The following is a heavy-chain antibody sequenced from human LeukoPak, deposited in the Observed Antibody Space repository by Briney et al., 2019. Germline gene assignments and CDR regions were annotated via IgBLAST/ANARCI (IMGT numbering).Heavy chain of an antibody. V-gene: IGHV4-34*01. CDR1: GGSFSGYY. J-gene: IGHJ3*02. CDR2: INHSGST. D-gene: IGHD3-9*01. Sequence: SETLSLTCAVYGGSFSGYYWSWIRQPPGKGLEWIGEINHSGSTDYNPSLKSRVTISVDTSKNQFSLKLSSVTAADTAVYYCARGLTGYYKGAFDIWGQGTMVTVSS. CDR3: ARGLTGYYKGAFDI.